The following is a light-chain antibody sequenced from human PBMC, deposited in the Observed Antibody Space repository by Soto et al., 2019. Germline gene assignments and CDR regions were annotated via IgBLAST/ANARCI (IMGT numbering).Light chain of an antibody. Sequence: DMVMPQAPLSLAVTPGEPASSSCTSRQSLLHNNGFQYLDWYLQKPGQSPQLLISLGSDRASGVPDRFSGSGSGTDFTLKISRVEADDVGVYYCMQALQTPLTFGQGTRLE. J-gene: IGKJ5*01. CDR1: QSLLHNNGFQY. V-gene: IGKV2-28*01. CDR2: LGS. CDR3: MQALQTPLT.